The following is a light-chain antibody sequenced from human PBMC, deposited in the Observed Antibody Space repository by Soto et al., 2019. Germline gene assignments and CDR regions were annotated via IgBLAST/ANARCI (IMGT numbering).Light chain of an antibody. CDR1: GYNY. V-gene: IGLV2-14*01. J-gene: IGLJ2*01. CDR2: EVS. Sequence: QSALTQPASVSGSPGQSITISCSGGYNYVSWYQQHPGKAPKLMIYEVSNRPSGVSNRFSGSKSGNTASLTISGLQAEDEADYYCSSYTSSTTVFGGGTQLTVL. CDR3: SSYTSSTTV.